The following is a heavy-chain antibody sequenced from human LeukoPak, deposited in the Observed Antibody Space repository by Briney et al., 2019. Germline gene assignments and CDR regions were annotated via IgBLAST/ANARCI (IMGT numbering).Heavy chain of an antibody. Sequence: PSETLSLTCTVSGGSISGYYWSWIRQPPEKRLEWIGYIYTSGSTNYNPSLRSRVSMSVDESKNEFSLKLTSVTAADTAVYYCARFHTSSWFFDSWGQGILVTVSS. D-gene: IGHD6-13*01. J-gene: IGHJ4*02. CDR1: GGSISGYY. V-gene: IGHV4-4*08. CDR3: ARFHTSSWFFDS. CDR2: IYTSGST.